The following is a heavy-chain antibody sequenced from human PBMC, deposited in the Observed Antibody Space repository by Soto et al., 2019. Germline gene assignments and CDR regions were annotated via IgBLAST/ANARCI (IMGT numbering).Heavy chain of an antibody. D-gene: IGHD3-16*01. CDR3: AKAYFVWSSEQPYYFDY. CDR1: GFTFSNYA. J-gene: IGHJ4*02. CDR2: ISGSGGRT. V-gene: IGHV3-23*01. Sequence: EVQLLDSGGGLVQPGGSLRLSCAASGFTFSNYAMTSVRQGPGKGLEWVSGISGSGGRTYYADSVKGRFTISRDNSKSTLYLQMNSLRAEDTAVYYCAKAYFVWSSEQPYYFDYWGQGTLVTVSS.